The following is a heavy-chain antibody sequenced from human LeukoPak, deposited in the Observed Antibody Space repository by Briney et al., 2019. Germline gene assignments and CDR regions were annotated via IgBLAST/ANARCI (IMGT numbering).Heavy chain of an antibody. D-gene: IGHD1-7*01. V-gene: IGHV3-74*01. J-gene: IGHJ4*02. CDR1: GFTFNSYW. CDR3: ARTNYYFDS. Sequence: GGSLRLSCAASGFTFNSYWMHWVRQASGKGLVWVSRINGDGSRTAYADSVKGRFTISRDSAKNTLYLQMNSLRPEDTAVYYCARTNYYFDSWGQGTLVTVSS. CDR2: INGDGSRT.